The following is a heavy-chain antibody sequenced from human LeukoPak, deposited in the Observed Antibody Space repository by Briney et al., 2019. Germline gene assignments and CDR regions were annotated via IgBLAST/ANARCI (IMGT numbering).Heavy chain of an antibody. V-gene: IGHV3-20*04. Sequence: GGSLRLSCAASGFSFDDYGMSWVRQAPGKGLEWVSGINWNGGSTGYADSVKGRFTISRDNAKNSLYLQMNSLRAEDTALYYCARGYYDILTGENRFDYWGQGTLVTVSS. D-gene: IGHD3-9*01. CDR3: ARGYYDILTGENRFDY. J-gene: IGHJ4*02. CDR2: INWNGGST. CDR1: GFSFDDYG.